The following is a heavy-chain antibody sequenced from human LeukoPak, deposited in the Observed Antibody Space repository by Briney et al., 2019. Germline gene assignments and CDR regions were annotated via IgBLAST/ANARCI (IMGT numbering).Heavy chain of an antibody. V-gene: IGHV3-7*01. CDR1: GFTFSSYW. Sequence: GGSLRLSCAASGFTFSSYWMSWVRQAPGKGLEWVANIKQDGSEKYYVDSVKGRFTISRDNAKNSLYLQTNSLRAEDTAIYYCARDKNYYDSSGRRKVTDYWGQGTLVTVSS. CDR2: IKQDGSEK. D-gene: IGHD3-22*01. J-gene: IGHJ4*02. CDR3: ARDKNYYDSSGRRKVTDY.